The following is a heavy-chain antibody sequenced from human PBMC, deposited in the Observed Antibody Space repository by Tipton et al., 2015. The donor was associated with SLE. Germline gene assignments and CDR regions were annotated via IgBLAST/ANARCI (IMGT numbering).Heavy chain of an antibody. CDR1: GGSISSFY. CDR2: IYTSGRT. J-gene: IGHJ4*02. CDR3: ARDNYYDTRLDY. Sequence: TLSLTCTVSGGSISSFYRSWIRQPAGKGLEWIGRIYTSGRTNYKPSLKSRVTMSVDTSKNQFSLKLSSVTAADTAVYYCARDNYYDTRLDYWGQGTLVTVSA. D-gene: IGHD3-22*01. V-gene: IGHV4-4*07.